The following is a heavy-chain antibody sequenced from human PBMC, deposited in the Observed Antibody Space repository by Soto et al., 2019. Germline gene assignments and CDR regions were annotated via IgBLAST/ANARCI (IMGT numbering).Heavy chain of an antibody. CDR3: AREGINNYNEYYFDS. Sequence: PGGSMKIGCAASGFTFRTYSVAGFLQAPGKGLEWVSSISGSGNYTHYADFLRGRFTISRDNAKTSLYLQMNSLRAEDTAVYYCAREGINNYNEYYFDSWGQGTVVTVSS. J-gene: IGHJ4*02. D-gene: IGHD4-4*01. V-gene: IGHV3-21*01. CDR1: GFTFRTYS. CDR2: ISGSGNYT.